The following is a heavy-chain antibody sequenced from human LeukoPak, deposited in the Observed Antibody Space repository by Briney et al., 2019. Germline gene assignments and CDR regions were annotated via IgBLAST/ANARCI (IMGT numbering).Heavy chain of an antibody. V-gene: IGHV3-7*01. CDR3: ARAGFTFSDYFGSFFDY. D-gene: IGHD3-10*01. CDR1: GFTFSSYW. Sequence: GGSLRLSCAASGFTFSSYWMSWVRQAPGKGLEWVANIKQDGSEKYYVDSVKGRLTISRDNAKNSLYLHMNSLRAEDTAVYYCARAGFTFSDYFGSFFDYWGQGTLVTVSS. CDR2: IKQDGSEK. J-gene: IGHJ4*02.